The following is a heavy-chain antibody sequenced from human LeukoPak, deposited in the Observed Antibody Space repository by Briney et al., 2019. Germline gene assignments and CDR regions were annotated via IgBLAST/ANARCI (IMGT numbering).Heavy chain of an antibody. Sequence: MAGGSLRLSCAASGFTFSSYSMNWVRQAPGKGLEWVSSISSSSSYIYYADSVKGRFTISRDNAKDSLYLQMTSLRAEDTAVYYCARDFYSSGWYYGMDVWGQGTTVTVSS. V-gene: IGHV3-21*01. J-gene: IGHJ6*02. CDR3: ARDFYSSGWYYGMDV. D-gene: IGHD6-19*01. CDR1: GFTFSSYS. CDR2: ISSSSSYI.